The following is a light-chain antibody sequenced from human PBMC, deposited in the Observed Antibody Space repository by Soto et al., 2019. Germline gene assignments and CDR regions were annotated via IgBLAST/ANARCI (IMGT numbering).Light chain of an antibody. CDR3: QQYGSFRAT. CDR2: CAS. V-gene: IGKV3-20*01. CDR1: QSVSSSY. Sequence: EIVLTQSPGTLSLSPGERATLSCRASQSVSSSYLSWYQQKPGQAPRLLIYCASSRATGIPDRFSGSGSGTDFTLIISRLEPEDFAVYYCQQYGSFRATFGQGTNVEI. J-gene: IGKJ1*01.